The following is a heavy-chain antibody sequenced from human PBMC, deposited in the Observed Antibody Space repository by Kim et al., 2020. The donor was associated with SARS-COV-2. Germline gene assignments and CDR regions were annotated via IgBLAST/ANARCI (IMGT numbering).Heavy chain of an antibody. J-gene: IGHJ4*02. CDR3: TTRPRCRLYCSGW. D-gene: IGHD2-15*01. Sequence: YAAPVKGRFTISRDDSENTLYLQMNSLKTEDTAVYYCTTRPRCRLYCSGWWGQGTLVTVSS. V-gene: IGHV3-15*01.